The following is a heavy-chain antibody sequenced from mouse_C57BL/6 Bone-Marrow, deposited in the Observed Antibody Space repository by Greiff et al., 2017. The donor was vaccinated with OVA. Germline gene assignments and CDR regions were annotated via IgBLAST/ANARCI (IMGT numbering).Heavy chain of an antibody. V-gene: IGHV5-9-1*02. Sequence: EVKLVESGEGLVKPGGSLKLSCAASGFTFSSYAMSWVRQTPEKRLEWVAYISSGGDYIYYADTVKGRFTISRDNARNTLYLQMSSLKSEDTAMYYCTRVIYDYDRYCFDYWGQGTTLTVSS. D-gene: IGHD2-4*01. CDR3: TRVIYDYDRYCFDY. CDR1: GFTFSSYA. CDR2: ISSGGDYI. J-gene: IGHJ2*01.